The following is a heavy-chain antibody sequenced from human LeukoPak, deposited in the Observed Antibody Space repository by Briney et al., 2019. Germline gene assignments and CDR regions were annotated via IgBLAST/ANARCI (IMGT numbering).Heavy chain of an antibody. V-gene: IGHV4-34*01. CDR1: GASLSGYY. CDR3: ARSVYNNYDKGFDP. Sequence: PSETLSLTCAVYGASLSGYYWSWIRQPPGKGLECIGEINDGGTTNYNPSLKSRVSISIDRSKNHFYLILSSVTAAATALYYCARSVYNNYDKGFDPWGQGTMVTVSS. J-gene: IGHJ5*02. CDR2: INDGGTT. D-gene: IGHD3-9*01.